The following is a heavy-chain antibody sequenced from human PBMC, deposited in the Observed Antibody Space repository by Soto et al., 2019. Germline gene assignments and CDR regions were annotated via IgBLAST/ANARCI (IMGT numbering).Heavy chain of an antibody. CDR3: ARSAVVILDDVLYV. Sequence: EVQVVESGGGLVQPGGSLRLSCAASGFTVSSNYMSWVRQAPGKGLEWVSLVYSSGRTFYADSVKGRFTISRDTSKNTLPLQVNRLRVDDTAVYYCARSAVVILDDVLYVWGQGTVVTASS. J-gene: IGHJ3*01. CDR1: GFTVSSNY. D-gene: IGHD3-22*01. V-gene: IGHV3-66*01. CDR2: VYSSGRT.